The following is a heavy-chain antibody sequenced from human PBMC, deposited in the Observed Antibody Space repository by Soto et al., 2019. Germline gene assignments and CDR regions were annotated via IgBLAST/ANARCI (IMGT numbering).Heavy chain of an antibody. Sequence: QVQLVESEGGLVKPAGSLRLSCAASGFTFSDYYMSWIRQAPGKGLEWGSYISSSGSTIFYADSGKGRLTISRDNAKNSLYQQMNSLRAEDTAVYYCARGAAMASGMDVWGQGTTVSVSS. CDR2: ISSSGSTI. J-gene: IGHJ6*02. D-gene: IGHD5-18*01. CDR1: GFTFSDYY. V-gene: IGHV3-11*01. CDR3: ARGAAMASGMDV.